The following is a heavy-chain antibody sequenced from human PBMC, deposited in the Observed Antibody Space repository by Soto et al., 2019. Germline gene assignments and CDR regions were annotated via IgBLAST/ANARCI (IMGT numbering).Heavy chain of an antibody. J-gene: IGHJ5*02. CDR3: AREGGSLNWFDP. CDR2: ISSSSTI. Sequence: GESLKISCAASGFTFSSYSMNWVRQAPGKGLEWVSYISSSSTIYYADSVKGRFTISRDNAKNSLYLQMNSLRDEDTAVYYCAREGGSLNWFDPWGQGTLVTVSS. CDR1: GFTFSSYS. D-gene: IGHD1-26*01. V-gene: IGHV3-48*02.